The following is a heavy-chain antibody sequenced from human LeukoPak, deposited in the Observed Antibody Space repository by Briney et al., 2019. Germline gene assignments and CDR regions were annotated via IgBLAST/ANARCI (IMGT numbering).Heavy chain of an antibody. Sequence: GRSLRLSCAASGFTFSSYAMHWVRQAPGKGLGWVAGISYDGSNKYYADSVKGRFTISRDNSKNTLYVQMNSLRAEDTAVYYCAIDSYSSGWYRVDYWGQGTLVTVSS. D-gene: IGHD6-19*01. CDR2: ISYDGSNK. CDR3: AIDSYSSGWYRVDY. V-gene: IGHV3-30*04. J-gene: IGHJ4*02. CDR1: GFTFSSYA.